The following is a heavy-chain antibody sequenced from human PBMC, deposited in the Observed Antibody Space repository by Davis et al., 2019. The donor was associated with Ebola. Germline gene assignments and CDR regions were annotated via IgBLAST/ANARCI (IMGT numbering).Heavy chain of an antibody. V-gene: IGHV1-69*05. CDR2: IIPMFGTA. D-gene: IGHD3-10*01. J-gene: IGHJ4*02. CDR1: GGTFSNYA. Sequence: SVKVSCKASGGTFSNYAISWVRQAPGQGLEWMGGIIPMFGTADYAQKFQGRVTITRDTSASTAYMELSSLRSEDTSVYYCARDRGGDYSFDYWGQGTLVTVSS. CDR3: ARDRGGDYSFDY.